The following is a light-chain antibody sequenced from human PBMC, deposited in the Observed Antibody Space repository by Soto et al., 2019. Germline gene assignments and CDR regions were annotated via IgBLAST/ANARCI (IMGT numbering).Light chain of an antibody. CDR1: QSVSSNY. CDR2: GAS. CDR3: QQYGSSRT. J-gene: IGKJ3*01. Sequence: EIVLTQSPGTLSLSPGERATLSCRASQSVSSNYLAWYQQKPGQAPRLLIYGASSRATGIPDRFSGSGSRTDFTLTISRLEPEDFAVYYCQQYGSSRTFGPGTKVDIK. V-gene: IGKV3-20*01.